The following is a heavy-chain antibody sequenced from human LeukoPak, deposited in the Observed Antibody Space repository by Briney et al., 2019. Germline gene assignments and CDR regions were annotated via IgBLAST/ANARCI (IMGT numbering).Heavy chain of an antibody. J-gene: IGHJ3*01. V-gene: IGHV3-20*04. Sequence: GGSLRLSCATSGFTFDDYGMNWVRQVPGKGLEWVSNINWNGNNVDYADPVKGRFTISRDKAKNSLHLQMNGLRAEDTAVYYCARVRKQYYYDNSHYRDASDVWGQGTMVIVSS. CDR1: GFTFDDYG. CDR3: ARVRKQYYYDNSHYRDASDV. CDR2: INWNGNNV. D-gene: IGHD3-22*01.